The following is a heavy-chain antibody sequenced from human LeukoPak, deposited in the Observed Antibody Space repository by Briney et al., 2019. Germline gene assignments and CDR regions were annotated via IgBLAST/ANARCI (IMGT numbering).Heavy chain of an antibody. CDR3: ARATYSGTYPY. D-gene: IGHD1-26*01. J-gene: IGHJ4*02. V-gene: IGHV4-61*02. Sequence: SETLSPTCTVSGVSISSGSFYWNWIRQPAGKGLEWIGRIYTSGSTNYNPSLKSRVTISVDTSKNQFSLKMTSVSAADTAVYYCARATYSGTYPYWGQGTLVTVSS. CDR2: IYTSGST. CDR1: GVSISSGSFY.